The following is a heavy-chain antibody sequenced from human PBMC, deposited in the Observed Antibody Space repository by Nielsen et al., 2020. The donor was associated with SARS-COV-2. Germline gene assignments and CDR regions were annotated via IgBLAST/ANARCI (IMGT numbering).Heavy chain of an antibody. CDR1: GFTFSSYS. CDR2: ISSSSSYI. J-gene: IGHJ4*02. CDR3: ARGEAVAGTGSFDY. D-gene: IGHD6-19*01. Sequence: GESLKISCAASGFTFSSYSMNWVRQAPGKGLEWVSSISSSSSYIYYADSVKGRFTISRDNAKNSLYLQMNSLRGEDTAVYYCARGEAVAGTGSFDYWGQGTLVTVSS. V-gene: IGHV3-21*01.